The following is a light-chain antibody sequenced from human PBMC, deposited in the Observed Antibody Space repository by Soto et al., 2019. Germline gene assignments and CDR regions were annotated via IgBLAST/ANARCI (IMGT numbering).Light chain of an antibody. V-gene: IGKV3-20*01. CDR1: QSVSSSY. Sequence: EIVLTQSPGTLSLSPGERATLSCRASQSVSSSYLAWYQQKPGQAPRLLIYGASNRASGIPDRFSGGASGIGYTLTNVRLEPEDFAVYFCQQYGGSPPFTFCQGTKVEIK. J-gene: IGKJ2*01. CDR3: QQYGGSPPFT. CDR2: GAS.